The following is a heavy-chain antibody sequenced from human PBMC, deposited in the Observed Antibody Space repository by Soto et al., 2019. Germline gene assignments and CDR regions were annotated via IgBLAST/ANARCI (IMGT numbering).Heavy chain of an antibody. D-gene: IGHD3-10*01. V-gene: IGHV1-69*01. Sequence: CKTVGKDCSTYAVGWERQAPGQGLEWMGGIIPIFGTANYAQKFQGRVTITADESTSTAYMELSSLRSEDTAVYYCAREDGVQPRRGMDVWGQGTTVTVSS. CDR3: AREDGVQPRRGMDV. CDR2: IIPIFGTA. J-gene: IGHJ6*02. CDR1: GKDCSTYA.